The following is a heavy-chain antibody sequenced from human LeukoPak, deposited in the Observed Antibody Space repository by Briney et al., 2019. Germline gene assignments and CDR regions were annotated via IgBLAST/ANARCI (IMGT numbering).Heavy chain of an antibody. CDR3: AKPMTTSDDY. CDR1: GFTFSSYA. J-gene: IGHJ4*02. CDR2: ISGSGGRT. D-gene: IGHD5-24*01. Sequence: PGGSLRLSCSASGFTFSSYAMSWVRQAPGKGLERVSAISGSGGRTYYADSVKGRITISRDNSKNTLYLQMNSLRAEDTAVYYCAKPMTTSDDYWGQGTLVTVSS. V-gene: IGHV3-23*01.